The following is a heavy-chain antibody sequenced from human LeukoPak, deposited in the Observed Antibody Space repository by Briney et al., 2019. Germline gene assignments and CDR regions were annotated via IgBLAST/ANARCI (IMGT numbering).Heavy chain of an antibody. Sequence: SETLSLTCTVSGGSISSYYWSWIRQPPGKGLEWIGYIYYSGSTNYNPSLKSRVTISVDTSKNQFSLKLSSVTAADTAVYYCARSIQEYYYYYMDVWGKGTTVTVSS. D-gene: IGHD5-18*01. V-gene: IGHV4-59*12. CDR1: GGSISSYY. CDR3: ARSIQEYYYYYMDV. J-gene: IGHJ6*03. CDR2: IYYSGST.